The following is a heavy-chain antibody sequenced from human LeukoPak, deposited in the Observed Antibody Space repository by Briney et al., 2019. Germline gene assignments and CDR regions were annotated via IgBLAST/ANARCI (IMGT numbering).Heavy chain of an antibody. CDR1: GYTLTELS. J-gene: IGHJ4*02. Sequence: GASVKVSCKVSGYTLTELSMHWVRQAPGKGLEWMGGFDPEDGETIYAQKFQGRVTMTEDTSTDTAYMELSSLRSEDTAVYCCAIAVAGVGFVDYWGQGTLVTVSS. D-gene: IGHD6-19*01. CDR2: FDPEDGET. CDR3: AIAVAGVGFVDY. V-gene: IGHV1-24*01.